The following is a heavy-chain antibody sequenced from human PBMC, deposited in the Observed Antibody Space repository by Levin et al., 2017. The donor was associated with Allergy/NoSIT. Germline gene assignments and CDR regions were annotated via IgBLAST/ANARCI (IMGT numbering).Heavy chain of an antibody. V-gene: IGHV4-59*01. Sequence: QSQTLSLTCTVSGGSIFNYYWTWIRQPPGEGLEWIGSISSSGSTNYNPSLRGRVIFSLDTSKNQLSLKMSSVTAADTAVYYCARGLGESSRYTHGYWGQGTLVTVSS. D-gene: IGHD3-16*02. J-gene: IGHJ4*02. CDR2: ISSSGST. CDR3: ARGLGESSRYTHGY. CDR1: GGSIFNYY.